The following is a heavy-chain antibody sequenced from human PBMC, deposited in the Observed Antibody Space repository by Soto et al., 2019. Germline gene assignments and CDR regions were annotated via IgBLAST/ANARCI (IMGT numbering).Heavy chain of an antibody. J-gene: IGHJ6*01. CDR3: ARDRREIRTGLYNALDV. D-gene: IGHD1-26*01. CDR2: ISGYNGDT. CDR1: GYTFTNSG. V-gene: IGHV1-18*04. Sequence: ASVKVSCKASGYTFTNSGISGVRQAPAQGLECMGWISGYNGDTNYAQKFQGRVTMTTDTSTSTAYMELRSLRSDDTAVYYCARDRREIRTGLYNALDVWGQWTTVTVSS.